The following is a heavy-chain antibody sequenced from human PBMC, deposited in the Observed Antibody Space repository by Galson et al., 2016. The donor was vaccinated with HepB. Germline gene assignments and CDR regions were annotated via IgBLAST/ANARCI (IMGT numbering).Heavy chain of an antibody. D-gene: IGHD6-6*01. V-gene: IGHV3-33*01. Sequence: SLRLSCAASGFTFSDYGIHWVRQAPGKGLEWVAFIWYDGSSKYYADSVKGRFTISSNTSKNTIYLQMSSLRAEDTALYYCARESYSTSSGRLEYWGQGILVTVSS. J-gene: IGHJ4*02. CDR1: GFTFSDYG. CDR3: ARESYSTSSGRLEY. CDR2: IWYDGSSK.